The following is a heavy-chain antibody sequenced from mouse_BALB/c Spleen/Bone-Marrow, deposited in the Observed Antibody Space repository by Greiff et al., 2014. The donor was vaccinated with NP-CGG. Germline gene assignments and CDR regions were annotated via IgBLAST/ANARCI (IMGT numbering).Heavy chain of an antibody. CDR1: GYTLTRYY. Sequence: VQLQQSGPELVKPGASVRISCKASGYTLTRYYIHWVKQRPGRGLEWIGWFYLGNVNTKYNENFKGKATLTADKASSTAYRQLSSLTSEDSAVYFCAREGHGNYGFDYWGQGTTLTVSS. CDR2: FYLGNVNT. V-gene: IGHV1S56*01. D-gene: IGHD2-1*01. J-gene: IGHJ2*01. CDR3: AREGHGNYGFDY.